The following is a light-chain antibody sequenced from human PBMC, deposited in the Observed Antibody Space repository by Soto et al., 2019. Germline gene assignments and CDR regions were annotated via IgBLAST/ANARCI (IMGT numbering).Light chain of an antibody. CDR2: DAS. CDR1: SSDVGGYYF. V-gene: IGLV2-14*03. CDR3: SSYTSSSTLGV. Sequence: QSALTQPASVSGSPGQSITISCTGTSSDVGGYYFVSWYQHHPGKAPKLMIYDASSRPSGVSDRFSGSKSGNTASLAISGLQAEDEAVYDCSSYTSSSTLGVFGGGTKVTVL. J-gene: IGLJ3*02.